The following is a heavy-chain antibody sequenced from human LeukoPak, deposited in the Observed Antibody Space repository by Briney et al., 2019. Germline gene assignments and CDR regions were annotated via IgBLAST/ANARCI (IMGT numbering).Heavy chain of an antibody. CDR3: ARGIIIVVVPAAKPVYWFDP. V-gene: IGHV4-34*01. Sequence: SETLSLTCAVYGGSFSGYYWSWIRQPPGKGLEWIGEINYSGSTNYNPSLKSRVTISVDTSKNQFSLKLSSVTAADTAVYYCARGIIIVVVPAAKPVYWFDPWGQGTLVTVSS. J-gene: IGHJ5*02. CDR2: INYSGST. D-gene: IGHD2-2*02. CDR1: GGSFSGYY.